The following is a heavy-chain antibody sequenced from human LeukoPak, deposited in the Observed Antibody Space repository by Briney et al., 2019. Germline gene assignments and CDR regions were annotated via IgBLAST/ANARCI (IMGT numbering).Heavy chain of an antibody. J-gene: IGHJ4*02. CDR3: ARDIFGSGVNFFDY. CDR2: INPSGGGT. CDR1: GYTFTNYY. D-gene: IGHD3-10*01. V-gene: IGHV1-46*01. Sequence: ASVKVSCKASGYTFTNYYMHWVRPAPGQGLEWMGIINPSGGGTNYAQRFQGRVTMTRDTSTNTIYMELSSLRSEDTAVYYCARDIFGSGVNFFDYWGQGTLVTVSS.